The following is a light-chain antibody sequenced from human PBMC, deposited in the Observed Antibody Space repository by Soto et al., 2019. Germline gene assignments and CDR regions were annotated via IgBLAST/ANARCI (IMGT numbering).Light chain of an antibody. CDR3: QHYAHNSPIT. CDR2: DAS. CDR1: QSVSSN. V-gene: IGKV3-11*01. J-gene: IGKJ5*01. Sequence: EIVMTQSPATLSVSPGERDTLSCRASQSVSSNLAGYQPKPGQAPRLLIYDASNRATGIPARFSASGSGTDFTLTISSLEPEDFAVYYCQHYAHNSPITFGQGTRLEIK.